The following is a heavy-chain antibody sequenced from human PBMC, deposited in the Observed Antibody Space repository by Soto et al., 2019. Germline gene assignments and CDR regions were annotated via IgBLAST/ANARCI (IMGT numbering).Heavy chain of an antibody. Sequence: GGSLRLSCAASGFTFSNAWMNWVRQAPGKGLEWVGRIKSKTDGGTTDYAAPVKGRFTISRDDSKNTLYLQMNSLKTEDTAVYYCTTDDHLVGHQYYYYYGMDVWGQGTTVTVSS. D-gene: IGHD3-16*01. V-gene: IGHV3-15*07. CDR2: IKSKTDGGTT. CDR1: GFTFSNAW. J-gene: IGHJ6*02. CDR3: TTDDHLVGHQYYYYYGMDV.